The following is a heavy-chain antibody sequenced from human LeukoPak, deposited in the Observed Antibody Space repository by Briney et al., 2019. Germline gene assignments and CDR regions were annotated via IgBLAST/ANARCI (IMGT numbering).Heavy chain of an antibody. V-gene: IGHV3-21*01. Sequence: PGRSLRLSCAASGFTFSSYAMHWVRQAPGKGLEWVSSINSGSTYTYYTESVKGRFTVSRDNAKNSLFLQMNSLRAEDTAIYYCARSLTTLTYEGYWGQGTLVTVSS. CDR3: ARSLTTLTYEGY. CDR1: GFTFSSYA. J-gene: IGHJ4*02. CDR2: INSGSTYT. D-gene: IGHD1-1*01.